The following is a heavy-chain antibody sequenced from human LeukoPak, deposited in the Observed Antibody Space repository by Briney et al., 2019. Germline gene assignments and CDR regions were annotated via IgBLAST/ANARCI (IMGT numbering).Heavy chain of an antibody. D-gene: IGHD4-17*01. Sequence: PSETLSLTCTVSGVSISSGSYYWSCIRQPAGKGLEWLGRIYTSTSTNYNPSLKSRVTISEDTTNTQFSLKLRSVTAADTAVYYCARPPHAGDYYFDYWGQGTLVTVSS. V-gene: IGHV4-61*02. J-gene: IGHJ4*02. CDR1: GVSISSGSYY. CDR3: ARPPHAGDYYFDY. CDR2: IYTSTST.